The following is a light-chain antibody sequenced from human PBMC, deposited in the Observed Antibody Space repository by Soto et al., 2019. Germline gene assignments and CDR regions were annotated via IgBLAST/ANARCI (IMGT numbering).Light chain of an antibody. J-gene: IGKJ3*01. CDR2: GAS. CDR3: QQYGNSPPFT. V-gene: IGKV3-20*01. Sequence: ELVLTQSPGTLSLSPGERATLSCRASQSVSSSYLAWYQQKPGQAPRLLIYGASSRATAIPDRFSGSGSGTDFTLTISRLEPEDVAVYYCQQYGNSPPFTFGPGTKVDIK. CDR1: QSVSSSY.